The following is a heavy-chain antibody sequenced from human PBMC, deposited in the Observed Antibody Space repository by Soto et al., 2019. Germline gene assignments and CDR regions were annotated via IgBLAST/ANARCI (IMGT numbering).Heavy chain of an antibody. CDR1: GFTFSSYE. V-gene: IGHV3-30*18. Sequence: GGSLRLSCAASGFTFSSYEIHWVRQAPGNGLEWVAVISYDGSKKYYADSVKGRFTISRDNSKNTLYLQMNGLRVEDTAMYYCAKGGGRTWPFDYWGQGTLVTVSS. J-gene: IGHJ4*02. CDR2: ISYDGSKK. CDR3: AKGGGRTWPFDY. D-gene: IGHD1-26*01.